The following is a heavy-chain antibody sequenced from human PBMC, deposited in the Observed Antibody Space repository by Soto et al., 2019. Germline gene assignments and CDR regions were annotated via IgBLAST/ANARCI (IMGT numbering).Heavy chain of an antibody. V-gene: IGHV1-46*01. D-gene: IGHD3-22*01. Sequence: GASVKVSCKASGYTFTSYYMHWVRQAPGQGLEWMGIINPSGGSTSYAQKFQGRVTMTRDTSTSTVYMKLSSLRSEDTAVYYCARDVDDDSSGYYFDYWGQGTLVTVSS. CDR2: INPSGGST. CDR1: GYTFTSYY. CDR3: ARDVDDDSSGYYFDY. J-gene: IGHJ4*02.